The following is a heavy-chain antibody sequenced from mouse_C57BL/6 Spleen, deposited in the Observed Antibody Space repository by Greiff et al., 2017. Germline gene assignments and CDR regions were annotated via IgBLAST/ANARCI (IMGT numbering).Heavy chain of an antibody. D-gene: IGHD2-14*01. CDR3: ARHRDDGPHYYAMDY. V-gene: IGHV5-6*01. CDR1: GFTFSSYG. CDR2: ISSGGSYT. Sequence: EVQLVESGGDLVKPGGSLKLSCAASGFTFSSYGMSWVRQTPDKRLEWVATISSGGSYTYYPDSVKGRFTISRDNAKNTLYLQMSSLKSEDTAMYYCARHRDDGPHYYAMDYWGQGTSVTVSS. J-gene: IGHJ4*01.